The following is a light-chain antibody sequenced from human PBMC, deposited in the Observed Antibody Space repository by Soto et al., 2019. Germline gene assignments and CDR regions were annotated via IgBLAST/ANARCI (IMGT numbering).Light chain of an antibody. CDR2: EVS. Sequence: QSVLTQPASVSGSPGQSITISCAGTSSDLGAYKYVSWYQQHPDKAPKLILYEVSRRPSGVSNRFSGSKSGNTAALTISGLLAEDEADYSCSSYTNTSTLVFVTGTKVTVL. V-gene: IGLV2-14*03. CDR3: SSYTNTSTLV. J-gene: IGLJ1*01. CDR1: SSDLGAYKY.